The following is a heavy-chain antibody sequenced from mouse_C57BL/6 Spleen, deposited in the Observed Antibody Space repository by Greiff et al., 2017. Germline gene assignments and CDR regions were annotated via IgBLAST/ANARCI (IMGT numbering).Heavy chain of an antibody. CDR3: ARERGLYYDYPWFAY. CDR2: ISDGGSST. CDR1: GFTFSSYA. Sequence: EVHLVESGGGLVKPGGSLKLSCAASGFTFSSYAMSWVRQTPEKRLEWVATISDGGSSTYYPDNVKGRFTISRDNAKNNLYLQMSHLRSEDTAMYYCARERGLYYDYPWFAYWGQGTLVTVSA. V-gene: IGHV5-4*01. J-gene: IGHJ3*01. D-gene: IGHD2-4*01.